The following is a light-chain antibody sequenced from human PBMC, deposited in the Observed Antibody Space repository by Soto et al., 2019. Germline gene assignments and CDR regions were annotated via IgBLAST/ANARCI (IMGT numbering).Light chain of an antibody. CDR3: QQLLSYPIT. CDR1: QSISNW. Sequence: IPIPQYPSPLPASVWVRVTITFRASQSISNWLAWYQQKPVTAPKVLIYHASNLQSGVPSRFSGSGSGTSFTLTISSLQPEDFATYYCQQLLSYPITFCQGTRLEIK. CDR2: HAS. V-gene: IGKV1-5*01. J-gene: IGKJ5*01.